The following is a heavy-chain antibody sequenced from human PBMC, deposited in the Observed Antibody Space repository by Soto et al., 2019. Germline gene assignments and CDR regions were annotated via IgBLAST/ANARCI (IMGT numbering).Heavy chain of an antibody. Sequence: PSETLSLTCTVSGGSISSGGYYWSWIRQHPGKGLEWIGYIYYSGSTYYNPSLKSRVTISVDTSKNQFSLKLSSVTAADTAVYYCARDRAEYCSGGSCYSLWFDPWGQGTLVTVSS. CDR1: GGSISSGGYY. J-gene: IGHJ5*02. CDR3: ARDRAEYCSGGSCYSLWFDP. V-gene: IGHV4-31*03. CDR2: IYYSGST. D-gene: IGHD2-15*01.